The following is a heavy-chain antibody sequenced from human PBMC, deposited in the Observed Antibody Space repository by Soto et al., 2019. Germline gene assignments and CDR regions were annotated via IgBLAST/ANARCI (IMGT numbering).Heavy chain of an antibody. CDR2: ISYDGSNK. Sequence: QVQLVESGGGVVQPGRSLRLSCAASGFTFSSYAVHWVRQAPGKGLEWVAVISYDGSNKYYADSVKGRFTISRDNSKSTLYLQMNSLRAEDTAVYYCARDKTHYNFWNGYYTGGDYWGQGTLVTVSS. D-gene: IGHD3-3*01. V-gene: IGHV3-30-3*01. CDR3: ARDKTHYNFWNGYYTGGDY. CDR1: GFTFSSYA. J-gene: IGHJ4*02.